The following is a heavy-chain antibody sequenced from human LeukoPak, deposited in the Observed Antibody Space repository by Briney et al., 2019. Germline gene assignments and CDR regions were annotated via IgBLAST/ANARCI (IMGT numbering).Heavy chain of an antibody. Sequence: GETLRLSCVASGFTFRHYDMSWVRQAPGKGLEWVSSINTSGGSTYYADSLQGRFTISRDNAKNSLYLQMNSLRAEDTALYYCAKDIHHDYGSCFQHWGQGTLVTVSS. D-gene: IGHD4-17*01. CDR3: AKDIHHDYGSCFQH. CDR2: INTSGGST. V-gene: IGHV3-23*01. J-gene: IGHJ1*01. CDR1: GFTFRHYD.